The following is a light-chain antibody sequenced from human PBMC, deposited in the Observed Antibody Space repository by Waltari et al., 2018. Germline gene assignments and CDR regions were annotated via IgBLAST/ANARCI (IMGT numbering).Light chain of an antibody. CDR2: DTS. CDR1: QSVTNY. Sequence: DIVSTQSPAILSLSPGERASLSCRASQSVTNYLAWYQQKPGQAPRLLIDDTSNRATGIPARFSGSGFGTDFTLTISSLEPEDFAVYYCQRRRDWPLTFGGGTKVEIK. J-gene: IGKJ4*01. V-gene: IGKV3-11*01. CDR3: QRRRDWPLT.